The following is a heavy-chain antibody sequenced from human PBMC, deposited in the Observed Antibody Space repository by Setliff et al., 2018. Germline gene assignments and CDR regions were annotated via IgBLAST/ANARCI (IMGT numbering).Heavy chain of an antibody. J-gene: IGHJ4*02. CDR1: GYTFSDYY. CDR2: INPNTGGI. V-gene: IGHV1-2*02. Sequence: GASVKVSCKASGYTFSDYYMHWIRQAPGQGPEWMGCINPNTGGIRFAQKFQFGVTMTADKAITTAYMELTRLTSDDTAMYYCARDLLGSQGRTFDLWGQGTLVTVSS. D-gene: IGHD1-26*01. CDR3: ARDLLGSQGRTFDL.